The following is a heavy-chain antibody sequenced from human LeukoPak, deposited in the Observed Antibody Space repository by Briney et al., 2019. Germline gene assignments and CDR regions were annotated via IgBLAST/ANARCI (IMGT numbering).Heavy chain of an antibody. CDR2: IYYSGST. D-gene: IGHD1-14*01. CDR1: GGSISSGDYY. V-gene: IGHV4-30-4*08. J-gene: IGHJ6*03. Sequence: SETLSLTCTVSGGSISSGDYYWSWIRQPPGKGLEWIGYIYYSGSTYYNPSLKSRVTISVDTSKNQFSLKLSSVTAADTAVYYCARANPGGYYYYYYMDVWGKGTTVTVSS. CDR3: ARANPGGYYYYYYMDV.